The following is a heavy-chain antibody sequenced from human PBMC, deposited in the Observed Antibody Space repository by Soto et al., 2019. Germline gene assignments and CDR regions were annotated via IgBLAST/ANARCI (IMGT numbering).Heavy chain of an antibody. D-gene: IGHD3-10*01. J-gene: IGHJ5*02. V-gene: IGHV3-33*01. Sequence: QVQLVESGGGVVQPGRSLRLSCAASGFTFSSYGMHWVRQAPGKGLEWVAVIWYDGSNKYYADSVKGRFTISRDNSKNTLYLQMNSLRAEDTAVYYCARERITMVRGVQNWFDPWGQGTLVTVSS. CDR2: IWYDGSNK. CDR1: GFTFSSYG. CDR3: ARERITMVRGVQNWFDP.